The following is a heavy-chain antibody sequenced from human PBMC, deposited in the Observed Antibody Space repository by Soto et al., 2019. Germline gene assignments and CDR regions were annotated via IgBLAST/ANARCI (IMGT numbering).Heavy chain of an antibody. CDR1: GGSISSSSYY. Sequence: PSETLSLTCAVSGGSISSSSYYWVWIRQPPGKGLEWIGSIYYSGSTYYNPSPKIRVPISVDTAKNQFSLKLSRVTAADTAVYYCEGEYLNYYDSSGYSFDYWGQGTLVTVSS. V-gene: IGHV4-39*02. CDR2: IYYSGST. CDR3: EGEYLNYYDSSGYSFDY. J-gene: IGHJ4*02. D-gene: IGHD3-22*01.